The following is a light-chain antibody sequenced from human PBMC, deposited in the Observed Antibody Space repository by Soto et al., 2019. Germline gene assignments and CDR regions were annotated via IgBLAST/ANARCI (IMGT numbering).Light chain of an antibody. CDR3: QQRSNWPT. CDR1: QSVSSH. J-gene: IGKJ5*01. CDR2: AAS. Sequence: EIVLTQSPATLSLSPGDRATLSCRASQSVSSHFSWYHHESGQAPRLLVYAASKRATGIRARFSGSGSGTDFTLTISSLEPEDFAVYYCQQRSNWPTFGQGTRLEI. V-gene: IGKV3-11*01.